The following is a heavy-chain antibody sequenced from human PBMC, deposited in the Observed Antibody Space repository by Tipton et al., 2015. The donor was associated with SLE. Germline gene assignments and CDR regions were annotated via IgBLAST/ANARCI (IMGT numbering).Heavy chain of an antibody. Sequence: SLRLSCAASGFMLSNSDMYWVRQAPGKGLEWVAIIWYDGNTKYYADSVKGRFTISRDNSENTLYLQMNSLRAEDTAVYYCAREEVASLYTYFDFWGQGPLVSVSS. CDR1: GFMLSNSD. D-gene: IGHD3-16*01. CDR2: IWYDGNTK. CDR3: AREEVASLYTYFDF. V-gene: IGHV3-33*01. J-gene: IGHJ4*02.